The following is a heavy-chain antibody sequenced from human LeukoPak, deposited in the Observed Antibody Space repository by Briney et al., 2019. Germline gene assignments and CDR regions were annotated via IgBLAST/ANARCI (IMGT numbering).Heavy chain of an antibody. Sequence: ASVKVSCKASGYTFTGYYMHWVRQAPGQGLEWMGWINPNSSGTNYAQKFQGRVTMTRDTSISTAYMELSRLRSDDTAVYYCASTAYCSGGSCPYTNDYWGQGTLVTVSS. V-gene: IGHV1-2*02. D-gene: IGHD2-15*01. J-gene: IGHJ4*02. CDR3: ASTAYCSGGSCPYTNDY. CDR1: GYTFTGYY. CDR2: INPNSSGT.